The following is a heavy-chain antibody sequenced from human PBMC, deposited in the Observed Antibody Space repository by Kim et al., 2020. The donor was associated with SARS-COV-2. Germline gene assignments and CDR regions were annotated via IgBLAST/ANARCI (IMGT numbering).Heavy chain of an antibody. CDR2: VSLDSERT. CDR3: TRDLVPGGADS. Sequence: GGSLRLSCEMSGFKFERYAVHWVRQPPGKGLEWVSGVSLDSERTGYADSVKGRFTVSRDKGKDTVYLQMNSLGVEDTAFYYCTRDLVPGGADSWGQGTLVTVSS. D-gene: IGHD6-6*01. J-gene: IGHJ4*02. CDR1: GFKFERYA. V-gene: IGHV3-9*01.